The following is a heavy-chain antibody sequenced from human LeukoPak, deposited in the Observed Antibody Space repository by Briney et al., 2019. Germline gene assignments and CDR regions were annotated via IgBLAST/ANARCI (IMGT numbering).Heavy chain of an antibody. Sequence: ASVKVSCKTSGYTFTYYAVSWVRQAPGQGLEWMGWISGYNGNTNYAQEFQGRDTMTTDTSTSTAYMELRSLRSDDTAVYFCARDTITYGTPGDYWGQGTLVTVSS. CDR1: GYTFTYYA. D-gene: IGHD1-1*01. J-gene: IGHJ4*02. V-gene: IGHV1-18*01. CDR2: ISGYNGNT. CDR3: ARDTITYGTPGDY.